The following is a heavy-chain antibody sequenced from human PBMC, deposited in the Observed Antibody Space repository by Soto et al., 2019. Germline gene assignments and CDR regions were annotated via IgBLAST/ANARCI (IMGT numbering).Heavy chain of an antibody. CDR3: ASLPYYYDSSGYYYAERYYFDY. J-gene: IGHJ4*02. V-gene: IGHV4-39*01. D-gene: IGHD3-22*01. CDR1: GGSISSSSYY. Sequence: QLQLQESGPGLVKPSETLSLTCTVSGGSISSSSYYWGWIRQPPGKGLEWIGSIYYSGSTYYNPSFKSRVTISVDTSKNQFSLKLSSVTAADTAVYYCASLPYYYDSSGYYYAERYYFDYWGQGTLVTVSS. CDR2: IYYSGST.